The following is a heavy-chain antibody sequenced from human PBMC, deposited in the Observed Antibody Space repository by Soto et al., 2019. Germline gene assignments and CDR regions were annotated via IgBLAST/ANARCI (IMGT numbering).Heavy chain of an antibody. D-gene: IGHD2-15*01. CDR2: INHSGST. J-gene: IGHJ4*02. V-gene: IGHV4-34*01. CDR3: ARGLRYCSGGSCYSNFDY. CDR1: GGSFSGYY. Sequence: SETLSLTCAVYGGSFSGYYWSWVRQPPGKGLEWIGEINHSGSTNYNPSLKSRGTISVDKSKNQFSLKLSSVTAADTAVYYCARGLRYCSGGSCYSNFDYWGQGTLVTVSS.